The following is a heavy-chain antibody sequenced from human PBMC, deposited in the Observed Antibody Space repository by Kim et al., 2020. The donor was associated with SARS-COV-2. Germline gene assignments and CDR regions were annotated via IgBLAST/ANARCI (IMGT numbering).Heavy chain of an antibody. J-gene: IGHJ4*02. CDR2: INGDGSST. CDR3: ARGVYSYAY. D-gene: IGHD5-18*01. CDR1: GFTFSSYW. V-gene: IGHV3-74*01. Sequence: GGSLRLSCAASGFTFSSYWMHWVRQAQGKGLVWVSRINGDGSSTTYADSVKGRFTISRDNAKNTLYLQMNSLRAEDTAVYYCARGVYSYAYWGQGTLVTVSS.